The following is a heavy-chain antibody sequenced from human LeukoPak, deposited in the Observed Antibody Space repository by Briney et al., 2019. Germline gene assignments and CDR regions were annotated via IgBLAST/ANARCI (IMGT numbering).Heavy chain of an antibody. J-gene: IGHJ4*02. CDR3: ARDPDGYSQYYFDY. V-gene: IGHV3-30-3*01. CDR1: GFTFSSYA. Sequence: GGSLRLSCAASGFTFSSYAMHWVRQAPGKGLEWVAVISYDGSNKYYADSVKGRFTISRDNSKNTLYLQMNSLRAEDTAVYYCARDPDGYSQYYFDYWGQGTLVTVSS. CDR2: ISYDGSNK. D-gene: IGHD5-24*01.